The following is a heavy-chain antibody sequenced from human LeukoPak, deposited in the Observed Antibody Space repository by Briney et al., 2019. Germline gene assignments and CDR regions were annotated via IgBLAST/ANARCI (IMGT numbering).Heavy chain of an antibody. D-gene: IGHD3-3*01. V-gene: IGHV3-23*01. J-gene: IGHJ3*02. CDR2: ISGSGGST. CDR1: GFTFSSYA. Sequence: GGSLRLSCAASGFTFSSYAMSWVRQAPGKGLEWVSAISGSGGSTYYADSVKGRFTISRDNSKNTLYLQMNSLRAEDTAVYYCAKDLTTSRALRFLEWLDAFDIWGQGTMVTVSS. CDR3: AKDLTTSRALRFLEWLDAFDI.